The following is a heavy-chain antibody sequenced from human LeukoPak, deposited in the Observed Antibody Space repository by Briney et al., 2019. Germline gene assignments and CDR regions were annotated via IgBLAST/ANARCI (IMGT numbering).Heavy chain of an antibody. D-gene: IGHD2-2*01. CDR1: GYTFTSYY. CDR3: ARVGPAGLSPTLYYYGMDV. CDR2: INPSGGST. J-gene: IGHJ6*02. V-gene: IGHV1-46*01. Sequence: ASVKVSCKASGYTFTSYYMHWVRQAPGQGLEWMGIINPSGGSTSYAQKFQGRVTTTRDTSTSTVYMELSSLRSEDTAVYYCARVGPAGLSPTLYYYGMDVWGQGTTVTVSS.